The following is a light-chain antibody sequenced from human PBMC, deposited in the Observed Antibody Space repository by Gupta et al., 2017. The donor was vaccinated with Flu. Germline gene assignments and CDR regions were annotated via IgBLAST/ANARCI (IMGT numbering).Light chain of an antibody. CDR2: EVT. J-gene: IGLJ1*01. CDR1: SSDVGGYNY. CDR3: SSYAGSNNFV. Sequence: QSALTQPPSASGSPGPSVTISCTGTSSDVGGYNYVSWYQQHPGKAPKLMIYEVTKRPSGGPDRFSGSKSGNTASLTVSGLQAEEEADYYCSSYAGSNNFVFGTGTKVTVL. V-gene: IGLV2-8*01.